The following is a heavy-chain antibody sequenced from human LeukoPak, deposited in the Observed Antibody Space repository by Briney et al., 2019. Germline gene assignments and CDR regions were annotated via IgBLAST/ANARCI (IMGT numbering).Heavy chain of an antibody. CDR2: IYTSGST. D-gene: IGHD2-2*01. CDR3: AREGGLYFVVVPAAHNWFDP. J-gene: IGHJ5*02. CDR1: GGSISSGSYY. Sequence: PSQTLSLTCTVSGGSISSGSYYWSWIRQPAGKGLEWIGRIYTSGSTNYNPSLKSRVTISVDTSKNQFSLKLSSVTAADTAVYYCAREGGLYFVVVPAAHNWFDPWGQGTLVTVSS. V-gene: IGHV4-61*02.